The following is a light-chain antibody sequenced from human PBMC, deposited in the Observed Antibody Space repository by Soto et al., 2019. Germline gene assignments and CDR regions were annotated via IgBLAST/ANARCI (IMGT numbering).Light chain of an antibody. Sequence: DIQMTQSPSTLSASVGDRGTITCRASQSITNWLAWYQQKPGEAPKLLIYDASTLESGVPSRFSGSGSGTEFTLTISSLQPDDFATYYCQQYKSYSQTFGQGTKVDIK. CDR3: QQYKSYSQT. CDR1: QSITNW. CDR2: DAS. J-gene: IGKJ1*01. V-gene: IGKV1-5*01.